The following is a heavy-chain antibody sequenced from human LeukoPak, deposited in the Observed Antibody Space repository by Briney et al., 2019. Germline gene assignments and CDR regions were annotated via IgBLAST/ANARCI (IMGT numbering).Heavy chain of an antibody. CDR2: INPNSGGT. Sequence: ASVKVSCKASGYTFTGYYMHWVRQAPGQGLEWMGWINPNSGGTNYAQKFQGRVTMTRDTSISTAHMELSRLRSDDTAVYYCARWYYYDSSGYYPDYFDYWGQGTLVTVSS. V-gene: IGHV1-2*02. J-gene: IGHJ4*02. CDR1: GYTFTGYY. D-gene: IGHD3-22*01. CDR3: ARWYYYDSSGYYPDYFDY.